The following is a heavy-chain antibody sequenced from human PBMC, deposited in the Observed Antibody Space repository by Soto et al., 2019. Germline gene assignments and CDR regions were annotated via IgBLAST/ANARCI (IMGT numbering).Heavy chain of an antibody. D-gene: IGHD3-10*01. CDR3: AKAGGFGGYWYFDL. CDR1: GFTFSSYA. V-gene: IGHV3-23*01. CDR2: ISGSGGST. Sequence: EVQLLESGGGLVQPGGSLRLSCAASGFTFSSYAMSWVRQAPGKGLEWVSAISGSGGSTYYADSVKGRFTISRDNSKNSLYLQMNSLGAEDTAVYYCAKAGGFGGYWYFDLWGRGTLVTVSS. J-gene: IGHJ2*01.